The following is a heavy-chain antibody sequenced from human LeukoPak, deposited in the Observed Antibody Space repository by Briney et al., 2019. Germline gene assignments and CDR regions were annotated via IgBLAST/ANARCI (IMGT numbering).Heavy chain of an antibody. CDR1: GGSISSYY. CDR2: IYTSGST. Sequence: SETLSLTCTVSGGSISSYYWSWIRQPAGKGLEWIGRIYTSGSTNYNPSLKSRVTMSVDTSKNQFSLKLSSVTAADTAVYYCARDNGAAREDWFDPWGQGTLVTVSS. CDR3: ARDNGAAREDWFDP. V-gene: IGHV4-4*07. J-gene: IGHJ5*02. D-gene: IGHD2-15*01.